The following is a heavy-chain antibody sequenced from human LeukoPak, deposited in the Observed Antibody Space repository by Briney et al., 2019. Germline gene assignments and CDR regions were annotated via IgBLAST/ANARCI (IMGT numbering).Heavy chain of an antibody. Sequence: PGRSLRLSCIASGFTFGSYEMNWVRQAPGKGLEWVSYISSSGSIIYYANSMEGRFTMSRDNARNSLYLQMNSLRADDTAIYYCARGMFGSGSEGGYWGQGTLVTVSS. D-gene: IGHD3-10*01. J-gene: IGHJ4*02. V-gene: IGHV3-48*03. CDR2: ISSSGSII. CDR3: ARGMFGSGSEGGY. CDR1: GFTFGSYE.